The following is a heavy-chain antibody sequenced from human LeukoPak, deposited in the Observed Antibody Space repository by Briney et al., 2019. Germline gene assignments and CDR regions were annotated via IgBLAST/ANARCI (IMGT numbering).Heavy chain of an antibody. V-gene: IGHV1-58*02. J-gene: IGHJ4*02. CDR3: AAPDYGANSMGY. D-gene: IGHD4-23*01. CDR2: IVVGSGNT. Sequence: GASVKVSCKASGFTFTSSAMQWVRQARGQRLEWIGWIVVGSGNTNYAQKFQERVTITRDMSTSTAYMELSSLRSEDTAVYYCAAPDYGANSMGYWGQGTLVTVSS. CDR1: GFTFTSSA.